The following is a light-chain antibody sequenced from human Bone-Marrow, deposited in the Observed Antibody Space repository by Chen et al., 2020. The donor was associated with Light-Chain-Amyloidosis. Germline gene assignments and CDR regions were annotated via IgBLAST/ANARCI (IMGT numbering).Light chain of an antibody. CDR1: SGSIATNY. CDR3: QSYQGSSQGV. J-gene: IGLJ3*02. V-gene: IGLV6-57*01. CDR2: EDD. Sequence: FMLTQPHSESESPGKTVIIYCTRSSGSIATNYVQWYQQRPGSSPTTVIYEDDQRPSGVPDRFSGSIDRSSNSASLTISGLKTEDEADYYCQSYQGSSQGVFGGGTKLTVL.